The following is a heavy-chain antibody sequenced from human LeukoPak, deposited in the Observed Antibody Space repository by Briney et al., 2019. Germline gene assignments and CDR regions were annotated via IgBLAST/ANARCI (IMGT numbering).Heavy chain of an antibody. J-gene: IGHJ5*02. Sequence: GASVKVSCKASGYTFTSHGISWVRQAPGQGLEWMGWISTYSGNTNYAQKLQGRVTMTTDTSTSTAYMELRSLRSDDTAVYYCARGGYYDSSGYSSWWFDPWGQGTLVTVSS. CDR2: ISTYSGNT. D-gene: IGHD3-22*01. CDR3: ARGGYYDSSGYSSWWFDP. CDR1: GYTFTSHG. V-gene: IGHV1-18*01.